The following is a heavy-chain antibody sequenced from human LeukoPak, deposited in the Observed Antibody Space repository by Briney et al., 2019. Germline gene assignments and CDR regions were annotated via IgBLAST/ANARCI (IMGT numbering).Heavy chain of an antibody. CDR2: INHSGST. CDR3: ARSPIDSSGYYLYYFDY. J-gene: IGHJ4*02. V-gene: IGHV4-34*01. CDR1: GGSFSGYY. D-gene: IGHD3-22*01. Sequence: KTSQTLSLTCAVYGGSFSGYYWSWIRQPPGKGLEWIGEINHSGSTNYNPSLKSRVTISVDTSKNQFSLKLSSVTAADTAVYYCARSPIDSSGYYLYYFDYWGQGTLVTVSS.